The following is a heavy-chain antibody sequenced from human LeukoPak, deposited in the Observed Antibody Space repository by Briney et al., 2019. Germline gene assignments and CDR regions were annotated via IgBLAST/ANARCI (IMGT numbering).Heavy chain of an antibody. CDR2: ISSSSSTI. D-gene: IGHD2-2*01. J-gene: IGHJ4*02. V-gene: IGHV3-48*01. CDR1: GFTFSSYS. Sequence: GGSLRLSCAASGFTFSSYSMNWVRQAPGKGLEWVSYISSSSSTIYYADSVKGRFTISRDNAKNSLYLQMNSLRAEDTAVYYCARELIVVVPAATYDYWGQGTLVTVSS. CDR3: ARELIVVVPAATYDY.